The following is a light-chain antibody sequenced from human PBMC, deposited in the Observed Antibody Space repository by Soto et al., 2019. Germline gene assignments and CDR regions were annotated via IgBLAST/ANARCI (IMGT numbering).Light chain of an antibody. V-gene: IGKV2-28*01. J-gene: IGKJ4*01. CDR2: LGS. Sequence: DIVITQSPLSLPVTPVDPASISCGSSQILLYTNGYNYLDWYLQKPGQSPQVMIYLGSIRASGVPDRFSGSGSGTDFTLKISRVEAEDVGVYYCMQALQTPLTFGGGTKVDIK. CDR1: QILLYTNGYNY. CDR3: MQALQTPLT.